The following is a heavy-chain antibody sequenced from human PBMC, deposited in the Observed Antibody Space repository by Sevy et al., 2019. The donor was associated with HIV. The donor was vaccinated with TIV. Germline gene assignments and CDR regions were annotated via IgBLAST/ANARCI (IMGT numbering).Heavy chain of an antibody. CDR3: AKGRYCSGGSCYRLFFWFDP. D-gene: IGHD2-15*01. J-gene: IGHJ5*02. Sequence: GGSLRLSCAASGFTFSSYAMSWVRQAPGKGLEWVSAISGSGGSTYYADSVKGRFTISRDNSKNTLYLQMNSLRAEDTAVYYCAKGRYCSGGSCYRLFFWFDPWGRGTLVTVSS. CDR1: GFTFSSYA. V-gene: IGHV3-23*01. CDR2: ISGSGGST.